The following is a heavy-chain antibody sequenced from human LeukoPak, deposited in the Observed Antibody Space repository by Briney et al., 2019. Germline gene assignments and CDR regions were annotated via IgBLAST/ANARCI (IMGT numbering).Heavy chain of an antibody. CDR1: GFTFSTFSNYG. V-gene: IGHV3-23*01. CDR3: AKVGYCSSTNCYARQFDP. CDR2: ISDSGGKT. D-gene: IGHD2-2*01. Sequence: PGGSLRLSCAASGFTFSTFSNYGMSWVRQAPGKGLEWVSAISDSGGKTYYADSMKGRFTISRDNSRNTLYLQMNSLRAEDTAVYYCAKVGYCSSTNCYARQFDPWGQGTLVTVSS. J-gene: IGHJ5*02.